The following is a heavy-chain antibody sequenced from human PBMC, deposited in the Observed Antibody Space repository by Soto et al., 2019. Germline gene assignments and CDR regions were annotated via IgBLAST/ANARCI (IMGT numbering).Heavy chain of an antibody. D-gene: IGHD1-1*01. CDR3: ARDQLEGNWFDP. J-gene: IGHJ5*02. Sequence: QLQLQESGSGLVRPSQTLSLTCAVSGGSISSGGYSWNWIRQPPGKGLEWIGYIYHSGGTLYNPSLKRRVTISVDKSKNQFSLKLSSVTAADTAVYYCARDQLEGNWFDPWGQGTLVTVSS. CDR1: GGSISSGGYS. CDR2: IYHSGGT. V-gene: IGHV4-30-2*01.